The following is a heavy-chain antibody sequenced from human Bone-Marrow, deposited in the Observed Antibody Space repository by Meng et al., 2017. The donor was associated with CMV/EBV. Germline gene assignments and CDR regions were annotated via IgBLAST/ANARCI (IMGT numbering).Heavy chain of an antibody. CDR1: GFIFTDYE. CDR3: ARDYYFWTCSMAH. Sequence: GESLKISCVASGFIFTDYEMSWVRQAPGKGLEWISLIDRSGTNINNTDSVRGRFTIARDNAKNSSNLQMSSLRAEDTAIYYCARDYYFWTCSMAHWGQGTLVTVPS. V-gene: IGHV3-48*03. CDR2: IDRSGTNI. D-gene: IGHD3/OR15-3a*01. J-gene: IGHJ4*02.